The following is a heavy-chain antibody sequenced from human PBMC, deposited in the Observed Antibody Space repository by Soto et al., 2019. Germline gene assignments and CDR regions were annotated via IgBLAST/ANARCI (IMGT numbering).Heavy chain of an antibody. D-gene: IGHD2-21*02. Sequence: QVQLQESGPGLVKPSETLSLTCTVSGGSISSYYWSWIRQPPGKGLEWIGCIYYSGSTNYKPSLKSRVIISLDTSKNQFSLKLSSVTAADTAVYYCARRGDNFDYWGQGTLVTVSS. CDR1: GGSISSYY. J-gene: IGHJ4*02. CDR2: IYYSGST. V-gene: IGHV4-59*01. CDR3: ARRGDNFDY.